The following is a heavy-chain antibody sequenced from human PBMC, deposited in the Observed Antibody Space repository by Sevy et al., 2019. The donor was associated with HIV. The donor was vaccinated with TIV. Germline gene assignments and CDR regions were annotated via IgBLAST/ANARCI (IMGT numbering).Heavy chain of an antibody. V-gene: IGHV3-48*02. CDR2: ISLSGTRR. Sequence: GGSLRLSCAASGFTFSDYGLNWVRRAPGRGLEWVSYISLSGTRRHYADSWRGRFTISRDDAKNSLYLQMSSLRDEDTAVYYCARDDTASYLPVSWGQGTLVTVSS. CDR3: ARDDTASYLPVS. D-gene: IGHD3-10*01. CDR1: GFTFSDYG. J-gene: IGHJ4*02.